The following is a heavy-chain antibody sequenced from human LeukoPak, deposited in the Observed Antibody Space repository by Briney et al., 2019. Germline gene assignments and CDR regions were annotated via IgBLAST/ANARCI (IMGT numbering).Heavy chain of an antibody. CDR1: RFTFNMYA. CDR2: IKHDGSEK. J-gene: IGHJ3*02. V-gene: IGHV3-7*01. CDR3: ARYCSSTSCNDAFDM. D-gene: IGHD2-2*01. Sequence: PGGSLRLSCAASRFTFNMYAMSWVRQAPGKGLEWVANIKHDGSEKYYVDSVKGRFTISRDNAKNSLYLQMNSLRAEDTAVYYCARYCSSTSCNDAFDMWGQGTMVTVSS.